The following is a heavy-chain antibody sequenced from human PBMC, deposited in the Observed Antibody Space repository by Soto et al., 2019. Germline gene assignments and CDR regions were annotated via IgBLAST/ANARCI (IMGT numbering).Heavy chain of an antibody. D-gene: IGHD2-15*01. CDR2: ISSSGSTI. CDR3: AREYCSGGSCYPNWFDP. V-gene: IGHV3-11*01. J-gene: IGHJ5*02. Sequence: GGSLRLSCAASGFTFSDYYMSWIRQAPGKGLEWVSYISSSGSTIYYADSVKGRFTISRDNAKNSLYLQMNSLRAEDTAVYYCAREYCSGGSCYPNWFDPWGQGTLVTVSS. CDR1: GFTFSDYY.